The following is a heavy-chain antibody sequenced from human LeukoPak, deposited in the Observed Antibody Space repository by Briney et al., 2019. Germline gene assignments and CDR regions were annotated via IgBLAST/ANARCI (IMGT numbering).Heavy chain of an antibody. CDR2: INHSGST. J-gene: IGHJ6*02. CDR1: GGSFSGYY. V-gene: IGHV4-34*01. D-gene: IGHD6-19*01. Sequence: SETLSLTRAVYGGSFSGYYWSWIRQPPGKGLEWIGEINHSGSTNYNPSLKSRVTISVDTSKNQFSLKLSSVTAADTAVYYCASPIIAVAGTDYYGMDVWGQGTTVTVSS. CDR3: ASPIIAVAGTDYYGMDV.